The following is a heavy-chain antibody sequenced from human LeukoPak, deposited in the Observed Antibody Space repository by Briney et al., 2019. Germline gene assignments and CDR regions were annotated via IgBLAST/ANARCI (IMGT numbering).Heavy chain of an antibody. Sequence: GGSLRLSCAGAGFIFTDVWMSWVRQAPGKGLEWVGRIKSKRDGGTIDYAAPVKGRITVSRDDSRKTLSLELNNLKTEDTGVYYCTTDLDYWGQGTLLSVSS. V-gene: IGHV3-15*01. CDR2: IKSKRDGGTI. J-gene: IGHJ4*02. CDR1: GFIFTDVW. CDR3: TTDLDY.